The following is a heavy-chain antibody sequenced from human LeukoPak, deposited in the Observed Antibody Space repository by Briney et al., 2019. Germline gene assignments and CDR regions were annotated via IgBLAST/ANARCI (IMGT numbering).Heavy chain of an antibody. V-gene: IGHV4-34*01. CDR2: INHSGST. D-gene: IGHD3-3*01. CDR1: GGSFSGYY. J-gene: IGHJ4*02. CDR3: ARRTYYDFWSGYYTPNFDY. Sequence: SETLSLTCAVYGGSFSGYYWSWLRQPPGKGLEWIGEINHSGSTNYNPSLKSRVTISVDTSKNQFSLKLSSVTAADTAVYYCARRTYYDFWSGYYTPNFDYWGQGTLVTVSS.